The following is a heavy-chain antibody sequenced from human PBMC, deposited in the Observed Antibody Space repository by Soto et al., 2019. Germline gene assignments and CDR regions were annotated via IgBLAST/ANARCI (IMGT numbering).Heavy chain of an antibody. D-gene: IGHD4-17*01. Sequence: SETLSLTCTVSGGSISSSSYYWGWIRQPPGKGLEWIGSIYYSGSTYYNPSLKSRVTISVDTSKNQFSLKLSSVTAADSAVYYCASQTTVTRNDAFDIWGQGTMVTV. CDR2: IYYSGST. V-gene: IGHV4-39*01. CDR1: GGSISSSSYY. J-gene: IGHJ3*02. CDR3: ASQTTVTRNDAFDI.